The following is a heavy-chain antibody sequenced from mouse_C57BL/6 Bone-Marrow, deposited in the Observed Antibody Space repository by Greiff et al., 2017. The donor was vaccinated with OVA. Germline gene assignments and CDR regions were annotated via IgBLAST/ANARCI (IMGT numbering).Heavy chain of an antibody. CDR2: ISGGGGNT. J-gene: IGHJ4*01. Sequence: EVKLVESGGGLVKPGGSLKLSCAASGFTFSSYTMSWVRQTPEKRLEWVATISGGGGNTYYPDSVKGRFTISRDNAKNTLYLQMSSLRSEDTALYYCAFFTTVVRGYAMDYWGQGTSVTVSS. CDR3: AFFTTVVRGYAMDY. D-gene: IGHD1-1*01. V-gene: IGHV5-9*01. CDR1: GFTFSSYT.